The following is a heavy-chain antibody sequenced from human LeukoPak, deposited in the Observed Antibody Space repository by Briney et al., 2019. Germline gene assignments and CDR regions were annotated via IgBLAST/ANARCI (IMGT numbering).Heavy chain of an antibody. Sequence: GGSLRLSCVASGFTFSSYSMSWVRQAPGEGLGWVSYIISRSSTIYYADSVRGRFTISRDNAKNTLYLQMNSLRAEDTAVYYCAKDRSSSWDLDCWGKGTLVTVS. CDR2: IISRSSTI. D-gene: IGHD6-13*01. CDR3: AKDRSSSWDLDC. CDR1: GFTFSSYS. V-gene: IGHV3-48*01. J-gene: IGHJ4*02.